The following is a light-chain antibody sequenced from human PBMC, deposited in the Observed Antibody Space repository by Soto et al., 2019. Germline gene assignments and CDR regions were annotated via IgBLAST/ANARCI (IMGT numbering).Light chain of an antibody. CDR1: QGISNY. Sequence: DIQLTQSPSFLSASVGDRVTITCRASQGISNYLAWYQQRPGKAPKLLIYAASTLQTGVPSRFSGSGSGTEFTLTISSLQPEDFATYHCQQLTSYPRSTFGQGTWLEI. V-gene: IGKV1-9*01. CDR2: AAS. J-gene: IGKJ5*01. CDR3: QQLTSYPRST.